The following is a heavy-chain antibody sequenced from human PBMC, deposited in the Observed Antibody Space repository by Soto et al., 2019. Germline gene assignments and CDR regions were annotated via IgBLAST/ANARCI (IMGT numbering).Heavy chain of an antibody. CDR3: ARTVVLEFLYLLWFDP. CDR2: IYYSGST. J-gene: IGHJ5*02. V-gene: IGHV4-59*08. Sequence: SETLSLTCTVSGGSISSYYWSWIRQPPGKGLEWIGYIYYSGSTNYNPSLKSRVTISVDTSKNQFSLKLSSVTAADTAVYYCARTVVLEFLYLLWFDPWGQGTLVTVSS. D-gene: IGHD3-3*01. CDR1: GGSISSYY.